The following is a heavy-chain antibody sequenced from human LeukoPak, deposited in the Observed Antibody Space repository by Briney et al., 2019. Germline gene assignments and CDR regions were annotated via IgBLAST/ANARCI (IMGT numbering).Heavy chain of an antibody. CDR1: GFTVSSNE. J-gene: IGHJ4*02. Sequence: LTGGSLRLSCAASGFTVSSNEMSWVRQAPGKGLEWVSSISGGSTYYADSRKGRFTISRDNSKNTLHLQMNSLRAEDTAVYYCAKRADYGGTSWDDYWGQGTLVTVSS. CDR3: AKRADYGGTSWDDY. V-gene: IGHV3-38-3*01. CDR2: ISGGST. D-gene: IGHD4/OR15-4a*01.